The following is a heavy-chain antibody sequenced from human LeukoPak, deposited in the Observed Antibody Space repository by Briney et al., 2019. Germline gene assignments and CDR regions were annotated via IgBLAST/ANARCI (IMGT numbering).Heavy chain of an antibody. J-gene: IGHJ4*02. Sequence: TGGSLRLSCAASGFTFTNYWMHWVRQVPGRGLVWVSRISNDGSSTDYADSVKGRFTISRDSAKNILYLHMNSLRAEDTAMYYCAREPGYNSPFDYWGQGTLVTVSS. CDR2: ISNDGSST. CDR1: GFTFTNYW. CDR3: AREPGYNSPFDY. D-gene: IGHD5-24*01. V-gene: IGHV3-74*01.